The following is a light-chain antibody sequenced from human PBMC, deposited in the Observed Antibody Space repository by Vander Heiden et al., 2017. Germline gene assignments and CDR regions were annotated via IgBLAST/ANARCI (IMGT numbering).Light chain of an antibody. CDR3: QAWDSSTLDV. V-gene: IGLV3-1*01. Sequence: SFELIHSPSVSVSPGQTATITCSGNRLGEKNVSWYQQKPGQSPVLVIHQDNKRPSGIAERFSGSNSGDTATLTISGTQAIDEADYYCQAWDSSTLDVFGTGTKVTV. CDR2: QDN. J-gene: IGLJ1*01. CDR1: RLGEKN.